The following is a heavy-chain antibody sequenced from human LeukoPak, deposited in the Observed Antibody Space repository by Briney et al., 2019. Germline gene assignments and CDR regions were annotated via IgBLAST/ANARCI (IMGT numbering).Heavy chain of an antibody. CDR1: GYSISSGYY. D-gene: IGHD2-2*01. Sequence: LETLSLTCTVSGYSISSGYYWGWIRQPPGKGLEWIGSIYHSGSTYYNPSLKSRVTISVHTSKNQFSLKLSSVTAADTAVYYCARERVPAAIDYWGQGTLVTVSS. CDR2: IYHSGST. V-gene: IGHV4-38-2*02. J-gene: IGHJ4*02. CDR3: ARERVPAAIDY.